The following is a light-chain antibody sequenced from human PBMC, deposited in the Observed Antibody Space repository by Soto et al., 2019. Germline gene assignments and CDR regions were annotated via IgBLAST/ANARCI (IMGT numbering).Light chain of an antibody. CDR2: GAS. V-gene: IGKV3-20*01. CDR1: QSISGY. Sequence: IVLTQSPGTLSLSPGERTTLSCRASQSISGYLAWYQQKPGQGPRLLIYGASSRATGTPDRFSGSGSGTDFTLTINRLAPEDFALYYCQQNGRSPPTFGQGTKVEIK. CDR3: QQNGRSPPT. J-gene: IGKJ1*01.